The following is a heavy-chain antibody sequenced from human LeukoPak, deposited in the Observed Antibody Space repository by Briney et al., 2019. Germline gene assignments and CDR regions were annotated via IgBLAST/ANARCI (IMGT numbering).Heavy chain of an antibody. CDR1: GFTFSSYW. CDR2: INSDGSSR. V-gene: IGHV3-74*01. Sequence: GGSLRLSCAASGFTFSSYWMHWVRQAPGQGLVWVSRINSDGSSRSYADSVKGRFTISRDNAKSTLYLQMNSLRAEDTAVYYCARPYSSGWSGNGMDVWGQGTTVTVSS. D-gene: IGHD6-19*01. CDR3: ARPYSSGWSGNGMDV. J-gene: IGHJ6*01.